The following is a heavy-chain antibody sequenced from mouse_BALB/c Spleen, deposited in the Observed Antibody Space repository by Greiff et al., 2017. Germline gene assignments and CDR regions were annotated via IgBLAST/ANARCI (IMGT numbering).Heavy chain of an antibody. CDR3: ARSDYGSSYRLPY. V-gene: IGHV1-7*01. CDR2: INPSTGYT. J-gene: IGHJ3*01. CDR1: GYTFTSYW. Sequence: VQLQQSGAELAKPGASVKMSCKASGYTFTSYWMHWVKQRPGHGLEWIGYINPSTGYTEYNQKFKDKATLTADKSSSTAYMQLSSLTSEDSAVYYCARSDYGSSYRLPYWGQGTLVTVSA. D-gene: IGHD1-1*01.